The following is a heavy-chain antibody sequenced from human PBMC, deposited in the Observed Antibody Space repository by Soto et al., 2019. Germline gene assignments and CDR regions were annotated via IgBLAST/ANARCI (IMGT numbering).Heavy chain of an antibody. CDR1: GYTFTNYD. CDR3: ARRRGGTGVHLDF. CDR2: MNPDSGDT. V-gene: IGHV1-8*01. D-gene: IGHD7-27*01. J-gene: IGHJ4*02. Sequence: ASVKVSCKASGYTFTNYDINWVRQATGQGPEWMGWMNPDSGDTGYVPNFQGRVSMTRNTSISTAYMELSDLRSEDTAVYYCARRRGGTGVHLDFWGQGNQVTVSS.